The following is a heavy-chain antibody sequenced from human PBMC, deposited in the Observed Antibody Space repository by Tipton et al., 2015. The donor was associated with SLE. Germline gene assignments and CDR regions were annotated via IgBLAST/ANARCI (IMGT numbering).Heavy chain of an antibody. CDR2: IYHSGST. Sequence: TLSLTCTVSGYSISRGFYWGWIRQPPGKGLEWIGSIYHSGSTYYNPSLKSRVTMSVDTSKNQFSLKLSSVTAADTAVYYCAREAATVNHDAFDIWGQGTMVTVSS. V-gene: IGHV4-38-2*02. CDR1: GYSISRGFY. J-gene: IGHJ3*02. CDR3: AREAATVNHDAFDI. D-gene: IGHD4-17*01.